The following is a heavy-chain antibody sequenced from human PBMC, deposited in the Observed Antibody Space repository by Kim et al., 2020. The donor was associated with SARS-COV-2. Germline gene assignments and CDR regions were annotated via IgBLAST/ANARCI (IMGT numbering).Heavy chain of an antibody. Sequence: ASVKVSCKASGYTFTSYGISWVRQAPGQGLEWMGWISAYNGNTNYAQKLQGRVTMTTDTSTSTAYMELRSLRSDDTAVYYCARDRCGHCSGGRCYPYYYGMDVWGQGTTVTVSS. V-gene: IGHV1-18*01. J-gene: IGHJ6*02. D-gene: IGHD2-15*01. CDR3: ARDRCGHCSGGRCYPYYYGMDV. CDR1: GYTFTSYG. CDR2: ISAYNGNT.